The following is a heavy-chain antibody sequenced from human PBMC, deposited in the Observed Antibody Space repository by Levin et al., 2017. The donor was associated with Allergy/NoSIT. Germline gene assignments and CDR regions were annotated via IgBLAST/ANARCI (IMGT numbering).Heavy chain of an antibody. V-gene: IGHV3-30*18. Sequence: AGGSLRLSCAASGFRFSNYGMHWVRQAPGKGLEWVSFISYDGSDAYYGDSVKGRFTISRDNSRNTLFLQMDNLRSEDTAVYFCAKDWGYGSGYYGIFEEWGQGTLVSVSS. CDR1: GFRFSNYG. CDR3: AKDWGYGSGYYGIFEE. CDR2: ISYDGSDA. J-gene: IGHJ4*02. D-gene: IGHD3-10*01.